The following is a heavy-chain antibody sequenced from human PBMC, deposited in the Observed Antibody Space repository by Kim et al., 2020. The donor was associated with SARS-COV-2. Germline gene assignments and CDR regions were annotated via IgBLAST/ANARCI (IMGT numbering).Heavy chain of an antibody. D-gene: IGHD5-12*01. CDR1: GGTFSSYA. Sequence: SVKVSCKASGGTFSSYAISWVRQAPGQGLEWMGGIIPIFGTANYAQKFQGRVTITADESTSTAYMELSSLRSEDTAVYYCARSPVVGGYDYSGPATATLLGLGMDVWVQGTTVTVSS. CDR3: ARSPVVGGYDYSGPATATLLGLGMDV. J-gene: IGHJ6*02. CDR2: IIPIFGTA. V-gene: IGHV1-69*13.